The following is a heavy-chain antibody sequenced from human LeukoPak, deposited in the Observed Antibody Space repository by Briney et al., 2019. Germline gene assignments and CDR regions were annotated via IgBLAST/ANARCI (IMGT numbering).Heavy chain of an antibody. CDR2: ISGSSTKI. J-gene: IGHJ3*02. Sequence: GGSLRLSCAASGFTFSGYAMNWVRQAPGKGLEWVSYISGSSTKIYYAESVKGRFTISRDNAENSLSLQMNSLRDEDTAVYYCARPTYYYGSVDAFDIWGQGTMVTVSS. D-gene: IGHD3-10*01. CDR3: ARPTYYYGSVDAFDI. V-gene: IGHV3-48*02. CDR1: GFTFSGYA.